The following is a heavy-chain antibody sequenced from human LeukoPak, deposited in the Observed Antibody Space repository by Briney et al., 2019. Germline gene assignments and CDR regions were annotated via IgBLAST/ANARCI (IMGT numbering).Heavy chain of an antibody. J-gene: IGHJ3*02. V-gene: IGHV4-39*01. CDR3: ARYQGGTMFDI. CDR2: INYSGDT. D-gene: IGHD2-15*01. CDR1: GVSISSRTYN. Sequence: SETLSLTCSVSGVSISSRTYNWGWIRQPPGKGLEWIGSINYSGDTSYNPSLKSRLAISRDTTKNQFSLKVTSVTAADTAVDYSARYQGGTMFDIWSQGTKVTVSS.